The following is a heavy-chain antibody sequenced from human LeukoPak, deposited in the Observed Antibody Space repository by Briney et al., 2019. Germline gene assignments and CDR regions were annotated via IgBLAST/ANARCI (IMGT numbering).Heavy chain of an antibody. J-gene: IGHJ5*02. D-gene: IGHD6-13*01. CDR2: ISGSGGST. CDR3: AKNWVASSWFNWFDL. CDR1: GFTFSSYA. Sequence: PGGSLRLSCAASGFTFSSYAMSWVRQAPGKGLEWVSAISGSGGSTYYADSVKGRFTISRDNAKNTLYLQMNSLRAEDTAVYYCAKNWVASSWFNWFDLWGQGTLVTVSS. V-gene: IGHV3-23*01.